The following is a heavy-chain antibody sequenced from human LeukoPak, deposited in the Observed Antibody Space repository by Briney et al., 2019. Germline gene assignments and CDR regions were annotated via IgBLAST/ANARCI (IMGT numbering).Heavy chain of an antibody. D-gene: IGHD2-2*02. J-gene: IGHJ6*03. CDR3: ARDRYCSSTSCYTGYYYYMDV. CDR1: GFTFSSYA. V-gene: IGHV3-64*01. CDR2: ISSNGGST. Sequence: GGSLRLSCAASGFTFSSYAMHWVRQAPGKGLEYVSAISSNGGSTYYANSVKGRFTISRDNSKNTLYLQMGSLRAEDMAVYYCARDRYCSSTSCYTGYYYYMDVWGKGTTVTVSS.